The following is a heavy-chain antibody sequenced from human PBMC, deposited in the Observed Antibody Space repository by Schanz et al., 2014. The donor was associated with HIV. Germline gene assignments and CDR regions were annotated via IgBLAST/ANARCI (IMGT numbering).Heavy chain of an antibody. J-gene: IGHJ4*02. CDR1: GFTFSTKG. CDR2: ISYDGSNK. Sequence: QVQLVESGGGVVQPGRSLRLSCAASGFTFSTKGMHWVRQAPGKGREWVAVISYDGSNKYYADSVKGRFTISRDNSKNTLYLQMNSLRAEDTAVYYCAKRRDSGYAYFDYWGQGTLVTVSS. CDR3: AKRRDSGYAYFDY. V-gene: IGHV3-30*18. D-gene: IGHD1-1*01.